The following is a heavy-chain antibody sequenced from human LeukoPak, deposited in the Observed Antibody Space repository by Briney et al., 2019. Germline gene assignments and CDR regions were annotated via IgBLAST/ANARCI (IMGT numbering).Heavy chain of an antibody. CDR2: IITIFDTA. V-gene: IGHV1-69*01. J-gene: IGHJ2*01. Sequence: GSSVKVSCKVSGGTFSSYAISWVRQAPGQGLEWVGGIITIFDTASYAEKFQGRVTITADESTSTAYMELNSLRSEDTAVYYCARVRFGESSDWSFDLWGRGTLVTVSS. D-gene: IGHD3-10*01. CDR3: ARVRFGESSDWSFDL. CDR1: GGTFSSYA.